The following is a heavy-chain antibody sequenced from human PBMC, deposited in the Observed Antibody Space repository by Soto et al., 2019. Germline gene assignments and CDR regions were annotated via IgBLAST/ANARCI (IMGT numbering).Heavy chain of an antibody. J-gene: IGHJ5*02. CDR3: ARIPVDTYMIYWSDP. CDR2: IIPVFDTT. Sequence: SVKVSCKDTGGLFSSYAVSWVRQAPGQGLEWMGGIIPVFDTTYYAQKFQGRVTITADESSNTAYMELSRLTSADTAVYYCARIPVDTYMIYWSDPWGQGTQVTVSS. V-gene: IGHV1-69*13. CDR1: GGLFSSYA. D-gene: IGHD3-16*01.